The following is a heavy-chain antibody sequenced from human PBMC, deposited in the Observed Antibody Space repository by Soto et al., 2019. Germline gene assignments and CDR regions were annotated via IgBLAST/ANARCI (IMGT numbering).Heavy chain of an antibody. CDR3: ASDMSTT. Sequence: QVQLVQSGAEVKKPGASVKVSCKASGYTFTSHDINWMRQATGQGLEWMGWMNPNSGHTNYAQKFQGRVTMTRDTSISTAYMELTNLRSDDTGIYYCASDMSTTWGQGTLVTVSS. J-gene: IGHJ5*02. V-gene: IGHV1-8*01. D-gene: IGHD2-2*01. CDR1: GYTFTSHD. CDR2: MNPNSGHT.